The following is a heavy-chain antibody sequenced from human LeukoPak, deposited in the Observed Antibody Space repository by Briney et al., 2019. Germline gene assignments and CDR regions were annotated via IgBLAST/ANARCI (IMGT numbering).Heavy chain of an antibody. J-gene: IGHJ4*02. CDR1: GYTFTSYY. CDR2: INPSGGST. V-gene: IGHV1-46*01. CDR3: ARGDRTGVRRGEEGYFDY. D-gene: IGHD7-27*01. Sequence: ASVKVSCKASGYTFTSYYMHWVRQAPGQGLEWMGIINPSGGSTSYAQKFQGRVTMTRDTSTSTVYMELSSLRAEDTAVYYCARGDRTGVRRGEEGYFDYWGQGTLVTVSS.